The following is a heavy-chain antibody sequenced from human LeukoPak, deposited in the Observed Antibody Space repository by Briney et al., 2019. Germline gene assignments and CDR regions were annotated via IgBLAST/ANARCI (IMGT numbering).Heavy chain of an antibody. CDR3: AKYGSSSTYYYHMDV. CDR1: RLTFSAYG. CDR2: IWFDGSQK. Sequence: PGGSLRLSCAASRLTFSAYGMHWVRQAPGTGLEWVAVIWFDGSQKYYADSVKGRFTISRDNSKDTLYLQMNSRRAEDTAVYYCAKYGSSSTYYYHMDVWGKGTTVTVSS. J-gene: IGHJ6*03. D-gene: IGHD6-6*01. V-gene: IGHV3-33*06.